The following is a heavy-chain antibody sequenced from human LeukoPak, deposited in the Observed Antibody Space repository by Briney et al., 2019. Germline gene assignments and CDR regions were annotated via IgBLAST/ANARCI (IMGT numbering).Heavy chain of an antibody. CDR1: GASISSYY. CDR3: ARVSRGNSVGGDY. J-gene: IGHJ4*02. CDR2: IYYSGST. D-gene: IGHD4-23*01. Sequence: SETLSLTCTVSGASISSYYWSWVRQPPGKGLEWVGYIYYSGSTNYNPSLKRRVTISLDTSKNQFSLKLSSVTAADTAMYYCARVSRGNSVGGDYWGQGTLVTVSS. V-gene: IGHV4-59*01.